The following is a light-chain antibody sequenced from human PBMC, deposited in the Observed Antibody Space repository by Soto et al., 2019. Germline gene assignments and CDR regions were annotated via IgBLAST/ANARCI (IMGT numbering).Light chain of an antibody. Sequence: DIVMTQSPLSLPVTPGESASISCRSSQSLLTSNGYDSLHWYVQKAGQSPQLLVYLGSIRASGVPDRFSVSGSGTDFTLQINRVEAEDVGVYYCMQGPQIPITFGQGTRLEIK. CDR1: QSLLTSNGYDS. CDR2: LGS. V-gene: IGKV2-28*01. J-gene: IGKJ5*01. CDR3: MQGPQIPIT.